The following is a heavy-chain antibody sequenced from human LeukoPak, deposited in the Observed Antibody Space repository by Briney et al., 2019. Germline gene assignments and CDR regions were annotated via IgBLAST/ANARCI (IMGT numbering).Heavy chain of an antibody. J-gene: IGHJ4*02. CDR3: ARRSRDGYNYFDY. Sequence: GASVKVSCKASGYTFTSYYVQWVRQAPGQGPEWMGQINPSGGSTSLAQKFQRRVTMTRDTSTSTVYMELSSLRSEDTAVYYCARRSRDGYNYFDYWGQGALVTVSS. V-gene: IGHV1-46*01. CDR2: INPSGGST. D-gene: IGHD5-24*01. CDR1: GYTFTSYY.